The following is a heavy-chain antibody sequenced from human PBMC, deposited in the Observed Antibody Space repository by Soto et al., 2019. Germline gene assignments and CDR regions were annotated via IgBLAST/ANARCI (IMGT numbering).Heavy chain of an antibody. Sequence: QLHLVQSGAVVKKPGASVTVSCSASGYPVTAYYMHWVRQAPGRGLEWMGGINPATGAAKYTQTFPGRGTLTRDPSTSTVFLELSGLTSGDPAVFYCARGGGVGVAGSAAFDMWGQGTLVTVSS. CDR3: ARGGGVGVAGSAAFDM. CDR1: GYPVTAYY. D-gene: IGHD3-3*01. J-gene: IGHJ3*02. V-gene: IGHV1-2*02. CDR2: INPATGAA.